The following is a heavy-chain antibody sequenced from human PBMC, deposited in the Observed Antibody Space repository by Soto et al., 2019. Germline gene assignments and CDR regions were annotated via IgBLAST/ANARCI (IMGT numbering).Heavy chain of an antibody. CDR3: AIDVPWSITDWERPSSYYGLDV. CDR2: ISAYNGNT. J-gene: IGHJ6*02. CDR1: GYSFTSFG. V-gene: IGHV1-18*01. Sequence: HVQLVQSGAEVKTPGASVRVSCKASGYSFTSFGFSWVRQAPGQGLEWMGWISAYNGNTNYAQKLQDRVTLTTETSTNTAYMQLRSLRSDDTAVYYCAIDVPWSITDWERPSSYYGLDVWGQGTTVTVSS. D-gene: IGHD1-1*01.